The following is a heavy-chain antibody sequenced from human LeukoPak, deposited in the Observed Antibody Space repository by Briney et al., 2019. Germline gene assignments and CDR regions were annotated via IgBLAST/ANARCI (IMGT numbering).Heavy chain of an antibody. CDR2: INQDGRVQ. CDR3: TGGALDY. Sequence: GGSLRLSCAASGFTFSDYWMSWVRQAPGQGLEWVAKINQDGRVQHFVDSVKGRFTISRDNAKNSLFLQMDSLRAEDTAVYYCTGGALDYWGQGALVTVSS. CDR1: GFTFSDYW. J-gene: IGHJ4*02. V-gene: IGHV3-7*04.